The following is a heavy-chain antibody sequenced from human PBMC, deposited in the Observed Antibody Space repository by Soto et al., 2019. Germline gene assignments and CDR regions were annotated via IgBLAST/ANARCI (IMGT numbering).Heavy chain of an antibody. CDR3: ARDPIGEARRGYYYYYYYMDV. CDR1: GFTFSSYG. Sequence: GGSLRLSCAASGFTFSSYGMHWVRQAPGKGLEWVAVIWYDGSNKYYADSVKGRFTISRDNSKNTLYLQMNSLRAEDTAVYYCARDPIGEARRGYYYYYYYMDVWGKGTTVTVSS. J-gene: IGHJ6*03. CDR2: IWYDGSNK. D-gene: IGHD6-6*01. V-gene: IGHV3-33*01.